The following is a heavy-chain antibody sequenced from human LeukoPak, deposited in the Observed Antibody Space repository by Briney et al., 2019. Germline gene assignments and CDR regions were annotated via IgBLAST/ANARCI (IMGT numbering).Heavy chain of an antibody. Sequence: SETLSLTCAVSGYSISSGYYWGWIRPPPGKGLEWIGRIYHSGSTYYNPSLKSRVTISVDTSKNQFSLKLSSVTAADTAVYYCARHVDTAMDDDAFDIWGQGTMVTVSS. D-gene: IGHD5-18*01. CDR2: IYHSGST. CDR3: ARHVDTAMDDDAFDI. J-gene: IGHJ3*02. V-gene: IGHV4-38-2*01. CDR1: GYSISSGYY.